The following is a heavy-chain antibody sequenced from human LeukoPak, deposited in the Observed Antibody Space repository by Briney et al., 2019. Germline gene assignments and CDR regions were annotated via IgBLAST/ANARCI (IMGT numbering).Heavy chain of an antibody. J-gene: IGHJ6*02. CDR3: ARDLDSTTTRGMDV. D-gene: IGHD2-2*01. CDR2: IIPIFGTA. Sequence: SVKVSCKASGGTFSSYAISWVRQAPGQGLEWMGGIIPIFGTANYAQKFQGRVTITADESTSTAYMELSSLRSEDTAVYYCARDLDSTTTRGMDVWGQGTTVTVSS. V-gene: IGHV1-69*01. CDR1: GGTFSSYA.